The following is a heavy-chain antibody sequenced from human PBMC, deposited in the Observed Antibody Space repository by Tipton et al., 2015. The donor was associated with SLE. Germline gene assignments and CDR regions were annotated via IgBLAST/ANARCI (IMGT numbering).Heavy chain of an antibody. CDR1: GYTFSSYW. J-gene: IGHJ4*02. Sequence: QLVQSGAEVKKSGESLKISCKASGYTFSSYWIAWVRQTPVKGLEWMGIFYPSESASRYSPSFQGQVTISADTSTSTAYLQWSSLRASDSGMYYCSRHTSGWYRAGEYWGQGTLVTVAS. D-gene: IGHD6-19*01. CDR3: SRHTSGWYRAGEY. CDR2: FYPSESAS. V-gene: IGHV5-51*01.